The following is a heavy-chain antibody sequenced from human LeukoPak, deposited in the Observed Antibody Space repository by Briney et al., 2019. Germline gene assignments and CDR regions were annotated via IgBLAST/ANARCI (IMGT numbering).Heavy chain of an antibody. V-gene: IGHV3-48*03. J-gene: IGHJ4*02. D-gene: IGHD3-10*01. Sequence: GGSLRLSCAASGFTFSTYEMNWVRQAPGKGLEWLSYISTGSSTIYYADSVKGRFTISRDNAKNSLYLQMSSLRAEDTAVYYCARVRGSGEPGDYWGQGTLATVSS. CDR2: ISTGSSTI. CDR3: ARVRGSGEPGDY. CDR1: GFTFSTYE.